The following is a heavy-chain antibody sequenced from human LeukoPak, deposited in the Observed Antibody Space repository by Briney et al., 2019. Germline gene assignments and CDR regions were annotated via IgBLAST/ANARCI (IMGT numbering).Heavy chain of an antibody. J-gene: IGHJ5*02. Sequence: SETVSLTCTVSGGSITSHSWSWIRQPPGKGLEWIGYVFYSGHTNYNPSLRSRITISVDTSKTQFSLRLTSVTAADTAVYYCARDTDRRSSPGSWFDPWGQGTLVTVSS. V-gene: IGHV4-59*11. CDR1: GGSITSHS. CDR2: VFYSGHT. D-gene: IGHD2-15*01. CDR3: ARDTDRRSSPGSWFDP.